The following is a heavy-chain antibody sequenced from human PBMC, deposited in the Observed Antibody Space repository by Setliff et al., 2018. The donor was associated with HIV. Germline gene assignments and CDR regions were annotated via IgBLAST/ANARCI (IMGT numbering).Heavy chain of an antibody. CDR3: ARVPFGSGSYYFDF. D-gene: IGHD3-10*01. Sequence: SETLSLTCTVSGGSISSSSYCWSWIRQTPGKGLEWIGYIYYSGDTYYNATLQSRATILLDTSKNQFFLTLTSVTAADTAVYFCARVPFGSGSYYFDFWGQGTLVTVSS. V-gene: IGHV4-30-4*01. J-gene: IGHJ4*02. CDR2: IYYSGDT. CDR1: GGSISSSSYC.